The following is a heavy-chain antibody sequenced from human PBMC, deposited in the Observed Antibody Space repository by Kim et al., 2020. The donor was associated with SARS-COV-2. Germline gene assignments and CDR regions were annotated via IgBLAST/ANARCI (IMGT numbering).Heavy chain of an antibody. CDR3: AREWPPVLDF. V-gene: IGHV1-69*01. Sequence: SVNISCKASGDNFKSYVITLVRQAPGQGLEWMGDIIPVFGTPNYAPRFQGRVTITADESTNTASMELSSLKSDDPAVYYCAREWPPVLDFWGQGALVTV. CDR2: IIPVFGTP. D-gene: IGHD5-12*01. CDR1: GDNFKSYV. J-gene: IGHJ4*02.